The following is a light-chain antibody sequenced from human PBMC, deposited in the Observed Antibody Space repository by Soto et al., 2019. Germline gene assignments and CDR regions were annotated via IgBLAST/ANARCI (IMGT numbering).Light chain of an antibody. J-gene: IGKJ1*01. CDR2: DAS. CDR1: QSISSW. V-gene: IGKV1-5*01. CDR3: QQYNSYSWT. Sequence: DIQMTQSPSTLSASVGDRVTITCRASQSISSWLAWYQQKPGKAPKLLIYDASSLESGVPSRVSGSGSGTEFTLTISSLQPDDFATYYCQQYNSYSWTCGQGTKVEIK.